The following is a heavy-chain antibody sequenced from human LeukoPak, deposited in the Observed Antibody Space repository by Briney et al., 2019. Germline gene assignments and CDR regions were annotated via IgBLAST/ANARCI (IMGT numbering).Heavy chain of an antibody. CDR3: ARVRRTVVTPYPSNWFDP. Sequence: SETLSLTCAVYGGSFSGYYWSWIRQPPGKGQEWIGEINHSGSTNYNPSLKSRVTISVDTSKNQFSLKLSSVTAADTAVYYCARVRRTVVTPYPSNWFDPWGQGTLVTVSS. CDR2: INHSGST. D-gene: IGHD4-23*01. CDR1: GGSFSGYY. V-gene: IGHV4-34*01. J-gene: IGHJ5*02.